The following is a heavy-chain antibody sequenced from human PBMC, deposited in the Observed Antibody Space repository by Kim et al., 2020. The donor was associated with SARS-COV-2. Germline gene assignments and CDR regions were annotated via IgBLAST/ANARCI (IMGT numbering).Heavy chain of an antibody. J-gene: IGHJ6*02. CDR2: IYTSGST. V-gene: IGHV4-61*02. D-gene: IGHD3-10*01. CDR1: GGSISSGSYY. CDR3: ARDETGITMVRGVYGMDV. Sequence: SETLSLTCTVSGGSISSGSYYWSWIRQPAGKGLEWIGRIYTSGSTNYNPSLKSRVTISVDTSKNQFSLKLSSVTAADTAVYYCARDETGITMVRGVYGMDVWGQGTTVTVSS.